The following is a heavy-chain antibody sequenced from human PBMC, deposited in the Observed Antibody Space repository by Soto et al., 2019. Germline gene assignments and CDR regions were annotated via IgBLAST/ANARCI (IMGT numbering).Heavy chain of an antibody. D-gene: IGHD3-16*01. Sequence: QLLESGGGLVQPGGSLRLSRAASGFTFRTYAMSWVRQAPGKGPEGVSGISGSGDSTYHADSVKGRFTISRDNSKNSLYVQIDNLRAEDTAIYYCFLTDWGVWGQGTMVIVSS. V-gene: IGHV3-23*01. J-gene: IGHJ3*01. CDR1: GFTFRTYA. CDR3: FLTDWGV. CDR2: ISGSGDST.